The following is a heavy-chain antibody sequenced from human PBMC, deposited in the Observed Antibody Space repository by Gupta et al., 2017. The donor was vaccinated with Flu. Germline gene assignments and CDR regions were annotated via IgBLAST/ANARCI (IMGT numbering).Heavy chain of an antibody. CDR2: IHHGGST. V-gene: IGHV4-4*02. Sequence: QVQLQESGPGLVKPSGTLSLNCTVSGDSISRTNWWSWVRQSPGKGLEWIGEIHHGGSTNYNPSLKSRLSISLDKSQNQFSLKLSSVTAADTAVYYCARLWGHCSTTSCYTILDAFDIWGQGTVVTVSA. CDR3: ARLWGHCSTTSCYTILDAFDI. J-gene: IGHJ3*02. D-gene: IGHD2-2*01. CDR1: GDSISRTNW.